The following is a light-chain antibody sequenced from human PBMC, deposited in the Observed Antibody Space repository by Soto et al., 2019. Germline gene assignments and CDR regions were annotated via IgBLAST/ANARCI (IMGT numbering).Light chain of an antibody. Sequence: DIQMTQSPSSLSASVGNRVSITCRASQGISNYLAWYQQKPGKVPKVLIYAASTLQPGVPSRFSGSGSGTDFTLTINSLQPDDIATYFCQNYGRAPITFGQGTRLEIK. CDR3: QNYGRAPIT. CDR1: QGISNY. V-gene: IGKV1-27*01. J-gene: IGKJ5*01. CDR2: AAS.